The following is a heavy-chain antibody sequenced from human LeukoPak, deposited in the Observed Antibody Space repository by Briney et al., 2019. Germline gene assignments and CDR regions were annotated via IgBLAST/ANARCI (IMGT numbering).Heavy chain of an antibody. Sequence: GGSLRLSCAASGFNFSNYYINWVRQAPGKGLEWISSISGTSSYIFYADSMKGRFIVSRDNAKNSVFLQMNSLRAEDTAVYYCGRAGDYWGQGTLVTVYS. V-gene: IGHV3-21*06. J-gene: IGHJ4*02. D-gene: IGHD7-27*01. CDR3: GRAGDY. CDR1: GFNFSNYY. CDR2: ISGTSSYI.